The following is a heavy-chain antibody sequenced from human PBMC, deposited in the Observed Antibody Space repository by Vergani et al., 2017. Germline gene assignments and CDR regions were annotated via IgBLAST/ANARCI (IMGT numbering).Heavy chain of an antibody. Sequence: EVQMVESGGGLVKPGGSLRLSCTGSEFILGTYWMTWVRQAPRKGLEWVASIKQDGSEKQYVDSVKGRFTISRDNVRNLVFLEMHDLRVADTAVYYCARELVAGTKEIDYWGEGTLVTVS. J-gene: IGHJ4*02. V-gene: IGHV3-7*01. D-gene: IGHD6-19*01. CDR2: IKQDGSEK. CDR3: ARELVAGTKEIDY. CDR1: EFILGTYW.